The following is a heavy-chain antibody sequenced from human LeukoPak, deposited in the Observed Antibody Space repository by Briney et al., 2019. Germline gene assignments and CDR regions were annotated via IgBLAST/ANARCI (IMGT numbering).Heavy chain of an antibody. Sequence: GGSLRLSCAASGFTFSSYWMSWVRQAPGNGLEWVANIKQDGSEKYYVDSVKGRFTISRDNAKNSLYLQMNSLRAEDTAVYYCARVRSGPNTAMYYWGQGTLVTVSS. CDR1: GFTFSSYW. CDR2: IKQDGSEK. J-gene: IGHJ4*02. CDR3: ARVRSGPNTAMYY. D-gene: IGHD5-18*01. V-gene: IGHV3-7*01.